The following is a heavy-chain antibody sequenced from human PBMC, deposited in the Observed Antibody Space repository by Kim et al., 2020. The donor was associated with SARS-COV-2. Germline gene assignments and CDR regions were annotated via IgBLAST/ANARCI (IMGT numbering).Heavy chain of an antibody. CDR3: AREGGLQYYYGMDV. D-gene: IGHD3-16*01. CDR1: GFTFSSYT. CDR2: ISSSSSYI. Sequence: GGSLGLSCAASGFTFSSYTMNWVRQAPGKGLEWVSSISSSSSYIYYADSVKGRFTISRDNAKNSLYLQMNSLRAEDTAVYYCAREGGLQYYYGMDVWGHGTTGTVSS. J-gene: IGHJ6*02. V-gene: IGHV3-21*01.